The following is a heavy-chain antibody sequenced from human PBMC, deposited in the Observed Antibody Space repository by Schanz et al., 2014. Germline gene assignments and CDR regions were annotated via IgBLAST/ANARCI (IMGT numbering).Heavy chain of an antibody. CDR2: ISGSSRTI. CDR1: GFAFSSFA. J-gene: IGHJ3*02. V-gene: IGHV3-23*01. D-gene: IGHD3-10*01. Sequence: DVQLLESGGGLVQPGGSLRLSCVASGFAFSSFAMTWVRQAPGRGLEWVSYISGSSRTIYYADSMKGRFTISRDNSKNTLYLQMNSLRPEDTAVYYCAKGRFGELSAFDIWGQGTMVTVSS. CDR3: AKGRFGELSAFDI.